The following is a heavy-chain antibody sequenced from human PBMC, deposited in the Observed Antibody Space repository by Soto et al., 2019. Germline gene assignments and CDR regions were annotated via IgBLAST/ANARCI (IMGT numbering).Heavy chain of an antibody. V-gene: IGHV5-51*01. CDR1: GYSFTSYW. J-gene: IGHJ4*02. CDR3: ARQGYSGYDFYFDY. CDR2: IYPGDSDT. Sequence: GESLRISCKGSGYSFTSYWIGWVRQMPGKGLEWMGIIYPGDSDTRYSPSFQGQVTISADKASSTPYLQWSSRKASDTAMYYCARQGYSGYDFYFDYWGQGTLVTVSS. D-gene: IGHD5-12*01.